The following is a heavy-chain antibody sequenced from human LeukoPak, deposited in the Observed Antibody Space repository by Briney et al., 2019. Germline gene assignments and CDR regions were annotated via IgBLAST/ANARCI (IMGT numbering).Heavy chain of an antibody. J-gene: IGHJ4*02. CDR3: ARSSTSRVLRY. D-gene: IGHD5/OR15-5a*01. CDR2: INHSGGT. Sequence: SETLSLTCAVYGGSFSGYYWSWIRQPPGKGLEWIGEINHSGGTNYNPSLKSRVTISVDTSKNQFSLKLSSVTAADTAVYYCARSSTSRVLRYWGQGTLVTVSS. V-gene: IGHV4-34*01. CDR1: GGSFSGYY.